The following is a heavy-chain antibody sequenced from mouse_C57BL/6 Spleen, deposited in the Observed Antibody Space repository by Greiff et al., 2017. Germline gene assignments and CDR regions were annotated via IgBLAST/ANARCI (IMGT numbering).Heavy chain of an antibody. CDR3: AREGYGSSYFAWFAY. D-gene: IGHD1-1*01. V-gene: IGHV1-55*01. CDR2: IYPGSGST. J-gene: IGHJ3*01. Sequence: QVQLHQSGAELVKPGASVTMSCKASGYTFTSYWITWVKQRPGQGLVWIGDIYPGSGSTNYNEKFKSKATLTVDTSSSTAFLQLSSLTSEDSAVYYCAREGYGSSYFAWFAYWGQGTLVTVSA. CDR1: GYTFTSYW.